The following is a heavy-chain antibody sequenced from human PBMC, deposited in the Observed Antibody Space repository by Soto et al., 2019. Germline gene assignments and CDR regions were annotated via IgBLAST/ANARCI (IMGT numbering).Heavy chain of an antibody. CDR2: IDPSDSYT. V-gene: IGHV5-10-1*01. Sequence: EVQLVQSGAEVKKPGESLRISWKGSGNSFTSYWISWVRQMTGKGMEWMGRIDPSDSYTNYSPSFQGHVTISADKSISTAYLQWSSLKASDTAMYYCARLQAAAGVNDLTFDYWGQGTLVTVSS. CDR3: ARLQAAAGVNDLTFDY. D-gene: IGHD6-13*01. J-gene: IGHJ4*02. CDR1: GNSFTSYW.